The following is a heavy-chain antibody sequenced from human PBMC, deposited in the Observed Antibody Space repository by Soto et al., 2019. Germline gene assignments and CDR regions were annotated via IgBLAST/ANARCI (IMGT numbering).Heavy chain of an antibody. CDR2: IYHSGST. CDR1: GNCTSTTNW. Sequence: SKTLSLTSVVAGNCTSTTNWWSWVRQSPGKGLEWNGEIYHSGSTNYNPSLKSRVTISVDKSKNQCSLKLSSVTASDTAVYYCARDVGYHYDGSPSGQFDFWGQGTMVTVSS. V-gene: IGHV4-4*02. D-gene: IGHD3-22*01. CDR3: ARDVGYHYDGSPSGQFDF. J-gene: IGHJ4*02.